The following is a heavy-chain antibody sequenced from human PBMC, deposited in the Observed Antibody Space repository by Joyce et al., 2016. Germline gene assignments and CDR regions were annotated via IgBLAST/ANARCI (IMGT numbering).Heavy chain of an antibody. D-gene: IGHD1-26*01. CDR3: ARGRKAGATTYWFDP. V-gene: IGHV4-34*01. J-gene: IGHJ5*02. CDR2: VFQTGSA. CDR1: GGSLSDYY. Sequence: QVELQQWGAGLLQPSETLSLTCALHGGSLSDYYWSWVRQTPGKGLEWIGEVFQTGSAKYTPSLKSRVTMSVDTSKTQFSLKLKSVTAADTAVYYCARGRKAGATTYWFDPWGQGTLVTVSS.